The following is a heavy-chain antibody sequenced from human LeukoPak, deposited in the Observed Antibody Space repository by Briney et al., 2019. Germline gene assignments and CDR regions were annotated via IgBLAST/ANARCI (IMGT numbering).Heavy chain of an antibody. CDR3: ARGGIAAAGV. CDR1: GGSISSSSYY. CDR2: IYYSGST. D-gene: IGHD6-13*01. J-gene: IGHJ4*02. V-gene: IGHV4-39*07. Sequence: PSETLSLTCTVSGGSISSSSYYWGWIRQPPGKGLEWIGSIYYSGSTYYNPSLKSRVTISVDTSKNQFSLKLSSVTAADTAVYYCARGGIAAAGVWGQGTLVTVSS.